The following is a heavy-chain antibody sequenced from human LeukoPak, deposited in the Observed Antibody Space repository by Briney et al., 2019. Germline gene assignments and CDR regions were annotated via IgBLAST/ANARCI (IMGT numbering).Heavy chain of an antibody. V-gene: IGHV3-21*01. CDR2: ISSSSSYI. Sequence: PGGSLRLSCAASGFTFSSYAMSWVRQAPGKGLGWVSSISSSSSYIYYADSVKGRFTISRDNAKNSLYLQMNSLRAEDTAVYYCARDQRTAMVFFELDYWGQGTLVTVSS. CDR3: ARDQRTAMVFFELDY. D-gene: IGHD5-18*01. CDR1: GFTFSSYA. J-gene: IGHJ4*02.